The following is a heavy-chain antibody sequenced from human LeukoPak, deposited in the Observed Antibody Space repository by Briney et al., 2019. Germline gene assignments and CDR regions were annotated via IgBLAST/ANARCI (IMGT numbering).Heavy chain of an antibody. V-gene: IGHV4-39*02. J-gene: IGHJ4*02. CDR2: IYYSGST. Sequence: PSEILSLTCTVSGGSISSSSYYWGWIRRPPGKGLEWIGSIYYSGSTYYNPSLKSRVTISVDTSKNQFSLKLSSVTAADTAVYYCARDAVTWGVSSPGDYWGQGTLVTVSS. CDR3: ARDAVTWGVSSPGDY. CDR1: GGSISSSSYY. D-gene: IGHD3-10*01.